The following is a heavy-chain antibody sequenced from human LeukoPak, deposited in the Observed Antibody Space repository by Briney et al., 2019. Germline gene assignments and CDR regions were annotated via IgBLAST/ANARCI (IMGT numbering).Heavy chain of an antibody. CDR2: IGHAGSPA. CDR1: GFTFSSHS. J-gene: IGHJ3*01. Sequence: GGSLRLSCEASGFTFSSHSMTWVRQAPGKTLEWISYIGHAGSPAHYADSVRGRFTISRDNARNSLYLQMNSLTVEDTAVYYCARDQTPYCSGDCYCAIDLRGRGTLVTVSS. D-gene: IGHD2-21*01. V-gene: IGHV3-48*01. CDR3: ARDQTPYCSGDCYCAIDL.